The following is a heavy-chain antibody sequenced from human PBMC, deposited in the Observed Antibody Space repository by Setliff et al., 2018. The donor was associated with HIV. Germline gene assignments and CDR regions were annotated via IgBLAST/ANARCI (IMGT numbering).Heavy chain of an antibody. CDR1: GGSFSDNY. CDR2: INHNGNI. V-gene: IGHV4-34*01. Sequence: PSETLSLTCAVYGGSFSDNYWSWIRQPPGKGLDWIAEINHNGNINYNPSLKSRVTISLDTSKMQFSLRLTSVTAADTAVYYCATLDPSGGNFLAYWGQGTLVTVSS. J-gene: IGHJ4*02. D-gene: IGHD2-21*02. CDR3: ATLDPSGGNFLAY.